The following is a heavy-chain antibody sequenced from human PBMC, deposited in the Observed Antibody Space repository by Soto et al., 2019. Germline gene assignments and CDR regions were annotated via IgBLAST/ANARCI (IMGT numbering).Heavy chain of an antibody. D-gene: IGHD6-19*01. J-gene: IGHJ3*01. CDR2: INPSSGAT. CDR3: ARVTSCVWLISAFDG. V-gene: IGHV1-46*01. Sequence: QVQLVQSGAEVRKPGASVKVSCKAVRYSVTSHYIHWVRQAPGQGLEWMGVINPSSGATTYAETCQGRVNLTRDTSTNEYFMELSSLRSEDTAVYYCARVTSCVWLISAFDGWGQGTMVTVFS. CDR1: RYSVTSHY.